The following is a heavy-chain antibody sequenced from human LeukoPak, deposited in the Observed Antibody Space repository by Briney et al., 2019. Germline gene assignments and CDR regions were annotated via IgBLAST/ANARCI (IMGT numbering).Heavy chain of an antibody. CDR2: INPNSGGT. V-gene: IGHV1-2*04. Sequence: ASVKVSCKASGYTFTGYYMHWVRQAPGQGLEWMGWINPNSGGTNYAQKFQGWVTMTRDTSISTAYMELSRLRSDDTAVYYCARETPTMVTYAFDIWGQGTMVTASS. D-gene: IGHD3-10*01. J-gene: IGHJ3*02. CDR1: GYTFTGYY. CDR3: ARETPTMVTYAFDI.